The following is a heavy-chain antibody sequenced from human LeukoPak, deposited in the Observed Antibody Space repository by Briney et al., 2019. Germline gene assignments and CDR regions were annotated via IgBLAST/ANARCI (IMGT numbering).Heavy chain of an antibody. J-gene: IGHJ4*02. CDR3: AKEAQAIAAASSFDY. V-gene: IGHV3-23*01. CDR1: GFTFSSYN. D-gene: IGHD6-13*01. Sequence: GGSLRLSCAASGFTFSSYNMNWVRQAPGKGLEWVSAISGSGGSTYYADSVKGRFTISRDNSKNTLYLQMSSLRAEDTAVYYCAKEAQAIAAASSFDYWGQGTLVTVSS. CDR2: ISGSGGST.